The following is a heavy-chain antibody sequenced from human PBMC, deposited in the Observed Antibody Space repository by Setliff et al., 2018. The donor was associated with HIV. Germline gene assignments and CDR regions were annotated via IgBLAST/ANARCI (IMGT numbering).Heavy chain of an antibody. J-gene: IGHJ4*02. V-gene: IGHV4-59*06. CDR2: ITHTGST. D-gene: IGHD6-19*01. CDR3: ARLGAVAGPPEDS. Sequence: SETLSLTCTVSGGSISGYYWSWIRQPPGKGLEYIGYITHTGSTYYNPSLESRVTISIDTSKNQFSLSLTSVTAADTAVYYCARLGAVAGPPEDSWGQGTLVTVS. CDR1: GGSISGYY.